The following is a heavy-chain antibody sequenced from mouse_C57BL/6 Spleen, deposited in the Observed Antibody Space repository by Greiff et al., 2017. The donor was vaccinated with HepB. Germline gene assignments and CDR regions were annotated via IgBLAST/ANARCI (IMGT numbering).Heavy chain of an antibody. J-gene: IGHJ4*01. CDR3: ARGGLLEGMDY. V-gene: IGHV1-7*01. CDR1: GYTFTSYW. Sequence: QVQLQQSGAELAKPGASVKLSCKASGYTFTSYWMHWVKQRPGQGLEWIGYINPSSGYTKYNQKFKGKATLTVDQSSSTAYMQLNSLTAEDSAVYYCARGGLLEGMDYWGQGTSVTVSS. D-gene: IGHD2-3*01. CDR2: INPSSGYT.